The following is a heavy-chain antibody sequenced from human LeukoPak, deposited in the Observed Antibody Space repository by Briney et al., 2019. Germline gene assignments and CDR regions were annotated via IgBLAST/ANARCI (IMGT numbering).Heavy chain of an antibody. J-gene: IGHJ4*02. CDR3: ARRLGYYDFWSAYSN. Sequence: SETLSLTCTVSGGSISGSSYYWGWIRQPPGKGLEWIGSIYYSGSTYYNPSLKSRVTISVDTSKNQFSLKLSSVTAADTAVYYCARRLGYYDFWSAYSNWGQGTLVTVSS. CDR1: GGSISGSSYY. V-gene: IGHV4-39*01. D-gene: IGHD3-3*01. CDR2: IYYSGST.